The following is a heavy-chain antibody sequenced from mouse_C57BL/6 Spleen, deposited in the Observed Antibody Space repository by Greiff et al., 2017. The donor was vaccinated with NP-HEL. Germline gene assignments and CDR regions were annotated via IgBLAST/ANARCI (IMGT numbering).Heavy chain of an antibody. V-gene: IGHV1-72*01. CDR3: ARGDGFLNWDGYAMDY. D-gene: IGHD4-1*01. CDR1: GYTFTSYW. J-gene: IGHJ4*01. Sequence: QVQLQQPGAELVKPGASVKLSCKASGYTFTSYWMHWVKQRPGRGLEWIGRIDPISGGTKYTEKFKSKATLTVDKPSSTAYMQLSSLTSEDSAVYYCARGDGFLNWDGYAMDYWGQGTSVTVSS. CDR2: IDPISGGT.